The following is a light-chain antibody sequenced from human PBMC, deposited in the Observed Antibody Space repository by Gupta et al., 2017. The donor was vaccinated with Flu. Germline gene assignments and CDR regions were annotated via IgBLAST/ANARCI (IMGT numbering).Light chain of an antibody. V-gene: IGKV4-1*01. CDR2: WAT. J-gene: IGKJ1*01. CDR1: QSVLYSSNNKNY. CDR3: QQYYSTPPT. Sequence: DIVMTQSPDSLAVSLGERATINCKSSQSVLYSSNNKNYLAWYQQRPGQPPKLLIFWATIRESGVPDRFSGGGSGTDFTLTISSLQAEDVAVYYCQQYYSTPPTFGHGTKVEIK.